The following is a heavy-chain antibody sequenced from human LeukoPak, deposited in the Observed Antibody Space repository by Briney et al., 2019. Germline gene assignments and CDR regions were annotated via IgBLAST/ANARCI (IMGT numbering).Heavy chain of an antibody. J-gene: IGHJ4*02. D-gene: IGHD6-19*01. CDR3: ARSLEKYSSGRYYFDY. Sequence: GGSLRLSCAASGFTFSSYSMNWVRQAPGKGLEWVSSISSSSYIYYADSVKGRFTISRDNAKNSLYLQMNSLRAEDTAVYYCARSLEKYSSGRYYFDYWGQGTLVTVSS. V-gene: IGHV3-21*01. CDR1: GFTFSSYS. CDR2: ISSSSYI.